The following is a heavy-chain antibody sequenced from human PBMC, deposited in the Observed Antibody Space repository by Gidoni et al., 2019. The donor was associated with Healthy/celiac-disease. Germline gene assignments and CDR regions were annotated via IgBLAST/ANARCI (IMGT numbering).Heavy chain of an antibody. Sequence: QITLKESGPTLVKPTQPLTLTCPLPGFPLSTSGVGVAWIRQPPGKALEWLALIYWNDDKRYSPSLKSRLTITKDTSKNQVVLTMTNMDPVDTATYYCAHRRRSPFDYWGQGTLVTVSS. CDR2: IYWNDDK. CDR1: GFPLSTSGVG. J-gene: IGHJ4*02. V-gene: IGHV2-5*01. CDR3: AHRRRSPFDY.